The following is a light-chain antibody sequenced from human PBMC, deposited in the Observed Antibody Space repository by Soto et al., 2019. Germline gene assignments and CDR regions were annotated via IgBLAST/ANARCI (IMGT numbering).Light chain of an antibody. V-gene: IGKV3D-15*01. CDR1: QSFSSN. CDR2: CAS. Sequence: EIVMTQSPATLSVSPGERATLSCSASQSFSSNLAWYQQKPGQAPRLPIYCASSRATGIPDRFSGSGSGTDFTLTISSLQPEDFATYYCQQRNIYPITFGRGTLLEI. J-gene: IGKJ5*01. CDR3: QQRNIYPIT.